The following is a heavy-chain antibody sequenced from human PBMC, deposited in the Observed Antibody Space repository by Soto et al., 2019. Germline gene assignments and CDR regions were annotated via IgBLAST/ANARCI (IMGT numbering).Heavy chain of an antibody. J-gene: IGHJ4*02. CDR1: GGSISSYY. Sequence: QVQLQESGPGLVKPSETLSLTCTVSGGSISSYYWSWIRQPPGKGLEWIGYIYYSGSTNYNPSLKSRVTISVDTSKNQFSLKLSSVTAADTAVYYCASQSGYSSGWYPYWGQGTLVTVSS. D-gene: IGHD6-13*01. CDR2: IYYSGST. CDR3: ASQSGYSSGWYPY. V-gene: IGHV4-59*08.